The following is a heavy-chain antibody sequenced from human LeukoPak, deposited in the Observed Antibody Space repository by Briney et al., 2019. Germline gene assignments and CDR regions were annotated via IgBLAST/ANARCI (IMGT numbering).Heavy chain of an antibody. V-gene: IGHV3-9*01. Sequence: GGSLRLSCAASGFNFNDHAMHWIRQAPGKGLEWVSGISWNSASLGYADSVKGRFTISRDNSKNTLYLQMTSLRVDDTSIYFCAKDKVRYYTSRWSGLVDTWGQGTLVTVSS. J-gene: IGHJ5*02. D-gene: IGHD6-13*01. CDR1: GFNFNDHA. CDR2: ISWNSASL. CDR3: AKDKVRYYTSRWSGLVDT.